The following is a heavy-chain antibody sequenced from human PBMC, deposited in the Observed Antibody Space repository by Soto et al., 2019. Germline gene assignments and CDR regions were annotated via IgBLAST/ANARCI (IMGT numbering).Heavy chain of an antibody. CDR3: AHTTYYDGAEDFWSGYYTGGNFDS. CDR1: GFSLSTSGVG. CDR2: IYWDDDK. Sequence: QITLKESGPTLVKPTQTLTLTCTFSGFSLSTSGVGVGWIRQPPGKALEWLALIYWDDDKRYSPSLKSRLTISKDTSKHQVVLTMTNMDPVDTATYYCAHTTYYDGAEDFWSGYYTGGNFDSWGQGTLVTVSS. J-gene: IGHJ4*02. V-gene: IGHV2-5*02. D-gene: IGHD3-3*01.